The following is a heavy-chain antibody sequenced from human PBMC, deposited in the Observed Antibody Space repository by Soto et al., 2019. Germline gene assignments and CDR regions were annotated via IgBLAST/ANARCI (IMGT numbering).Heavy chain of an antibody. V-gene: IGHV3-33*01. CDR2: IWSDGSNR. CDR1: GFTFTTYG. J-gene: IGHJ5*02. Sequence: QVQLVESGGGVVQPGRSLRLSCAASGFTFTTYGFHWVRQAPGKGLEWVALIWSDGSNRYYADSVKGLFTISGDNFKNTQYLQMNSLGAEDTAVYYCAREGHEGWFDPWGQGTLVTVSS. CDR3: AREGHEGWFDP.